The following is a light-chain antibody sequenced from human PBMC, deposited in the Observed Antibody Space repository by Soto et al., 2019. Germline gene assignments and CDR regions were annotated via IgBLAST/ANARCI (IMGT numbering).Light chain of an antibody. Sequence: QSALTQPASVSGSPGQSITISCTGTSNDVGSYNLVSWYQQHPGRAPKLLIYETFKRPSGVSIRFSGSKSGNSASLTISGLQAEDEADYYCCSYTSSITFVFGGGTKVTVL. J-gene: IGLJ2*01. V-gene: IGLV2-23*02. CDR3: CSYTSSITFV. CDR1: SNDVGSYNL. CDR2: ETF.